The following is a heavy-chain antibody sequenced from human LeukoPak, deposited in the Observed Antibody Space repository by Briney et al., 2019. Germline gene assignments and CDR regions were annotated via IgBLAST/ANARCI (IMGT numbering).Heavy chain of an antibody. V-gene: IGHV1-46*01. J-gene: IGHJ4*02. Sequence: ASVKVSCKASGGTFSSYAIGWVRQAPGQGLEWMGIINPSGGSTSYAQKFQGRVTMTRDTSTSTVYMELSSLRSEDTAVYYCARASGSYYYFDYWGQGTLVTVSS. CDR1: GGTFSSYA. D-gene: IGHD1-26*01. CDR3: ARASGSYYYFDY. CDR2: INPSGGST.